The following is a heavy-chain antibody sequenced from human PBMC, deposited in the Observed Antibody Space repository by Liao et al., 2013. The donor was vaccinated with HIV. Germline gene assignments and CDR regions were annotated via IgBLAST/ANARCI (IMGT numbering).Heavy chain of an antibody. J-gene: IGHJ4*02. CDR2: ISYSGNT. CDR1: GGSISGGSYY. Sequence: QVQLQESGPGLVKPSETLSLTCSVSGGSISGGSYYWSWIRQPAGKGLEWIGYISYSGNTYYNPSLTSRVILSIDTSKNQFSLKLTSVTAADTAVYYCARVVRPYYYDDFWGLGTLVTVSS. D-gene: IGHD3-22*01. CDR3: ARVVRPYYYDDF. V-gene: IGHV4-30-4*08.